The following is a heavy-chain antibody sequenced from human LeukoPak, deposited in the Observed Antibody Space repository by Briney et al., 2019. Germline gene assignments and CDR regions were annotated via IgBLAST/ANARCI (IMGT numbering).Heavy chain of an antibody. J-gene: IGHJ4*02. Sequence: SETLSLTCSVSGGSISSYYWTWIRQPPGKGLEWIGYIYYSGSTNYNPSLKSRVTISVDTSKNQFSLKLSSVTAADTAVYYCASLSLGELSFDYWGQGTLVTVSS. CDR1: GGSISSYY. D-gene: IGHD3-16*02. CDR3: ASLSLGELSFDY. CDR2: IYYSGST. V-gene: IGHV4-59*01.